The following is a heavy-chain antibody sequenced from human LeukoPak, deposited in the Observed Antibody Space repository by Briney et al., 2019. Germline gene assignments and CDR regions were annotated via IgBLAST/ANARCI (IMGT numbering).Heavy chain of an antibody. CDR1: GYTFTGYY. Sequence: ASVKVSCKASGYTFTGYYMHWVRQAPGQGLEWMGRINPNSGGTNYAQKFQGRVTMTRDTSISTAYMELSRLRSDDTAVYYCARGGYRSSWYVNWFDPWGQGTLVTVSS. V-gene: IGHV1-2*06. J-gene: IGHJ5*02. D-gene: IGHD6-13*01. CDR2: INPNSGGT. CDR3: ARGGYRSSWYVNWFDP.